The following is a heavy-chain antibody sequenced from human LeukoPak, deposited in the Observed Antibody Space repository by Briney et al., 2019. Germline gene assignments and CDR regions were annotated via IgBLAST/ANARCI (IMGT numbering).Heavy chain of an antibody. CDR2: ISGSGGST. CDR3: AKEYYYGSGSYYNLAEYFQH. Sequence: GGSLRLSCAASGFTFSSFAMSWVRQAPGKGLEWVSGISGSGGSTYYADSVKGRFTISRDNSKNTLYLQMNSLRAEDTAVYYCAKEYYYGSGSYYNLAEYFQHWGQGTLVTVSS. J-gene: IGHJ1*01. V-gene: IGHV3-23*01. CDR1: GFTFSSFA. D-gene: IGHD3-10*01.